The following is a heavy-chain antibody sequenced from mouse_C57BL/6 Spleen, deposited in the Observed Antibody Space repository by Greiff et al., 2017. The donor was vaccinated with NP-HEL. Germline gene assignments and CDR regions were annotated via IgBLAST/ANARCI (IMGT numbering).Heavy chain of an antibody. CDR1: GYTFTSYW. CDR2: IYPSDSET. V-gene: IGHV1-61*01. J-gene: IGHJ2*01. D-gene: IGHD1-1*01. Sequence: QVQLQQPGAELVRPGSSVKLSCKASGYTFTSYWMDWVKQRPGQGLEWIGNIYPSDSETHYNQKFKDKATLTVDKSSSTAYMQLSSLTSEDSAVYYCARIFITTVPYYFDYWGQGTTLTVSS. CDR3: ARIFITTVPYYFDY.